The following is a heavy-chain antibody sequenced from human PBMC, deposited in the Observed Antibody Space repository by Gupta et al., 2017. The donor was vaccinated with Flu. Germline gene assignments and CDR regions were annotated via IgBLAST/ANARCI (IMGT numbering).Heavy chain of an antibody. Sequence: QLQLQESGPGLVKPSETLSLICTVSGGSISDTSYYWGWIRQPPGKGLEWIGNVGYSGNTFYNPSLKGRVTISVDTSKNQFSLKLSSVTAADTAVYYCARRITYGKTFDYWGQGSLVTVSS. J-gene: IGHJ4*02. CDR3: ARRITYGKTFDY. CDR1: GGSISDTSYY. D-gene: IGHD2/OR15-2a*01. V-gene: IGHV4-39*01. CDR2: VGYSGNT.